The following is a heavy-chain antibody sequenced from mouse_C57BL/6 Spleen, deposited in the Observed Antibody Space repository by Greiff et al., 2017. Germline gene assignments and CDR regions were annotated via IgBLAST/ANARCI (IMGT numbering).Heavy chain of an antibody. V-gene: IGHV5-17*01. Sequence: EVKLMESGGGLVKPGGSLKLSCAASGFTFSDYGMHWVRQAPEKGLEWVAYISSGSSTIYYADPVKGRFTISRDNAKNTLFLQMTSLRSEDTAMYYCARRVWDDYAMDYWGQGTSVTVSS. CDR2: ISSGSSTI. D-gene: IGHD4-1*01. CDR1: GFTFSDYG. CDR3: ARRVWDDYAMDY. J-gene: IGHJ4*01.